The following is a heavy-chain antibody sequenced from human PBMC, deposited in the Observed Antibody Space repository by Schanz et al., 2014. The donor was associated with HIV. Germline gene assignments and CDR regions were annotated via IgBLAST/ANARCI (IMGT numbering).Heavy chain of an antibody. CDR2: ISTSNGNT. CDR1: GYTFTAYY. CDR3: ARGRYYGSEFDY. V-gene: IGHV1-18*04. J-gene: IGHJ4*02. Sequence: QVQLVQSGAEVKKPGASVKVSCKASGYTFTAYYIHWVRQAPGQGLEWMGWISTSNGNTNYAQKFQGRVTMTTDTSTSTAYMELRSLRSEDTAFYYCARGRYYGSEFDYWGQGTLVTVSS. D-gene: IGHD3-10*01.